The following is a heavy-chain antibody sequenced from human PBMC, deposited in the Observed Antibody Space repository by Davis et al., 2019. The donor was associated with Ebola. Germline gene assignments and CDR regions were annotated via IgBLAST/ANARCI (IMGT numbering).Heavy chain of an antibody. J-gene: IGHJ6*02. CDR1: GGSFSGYY. Sequence: SETLSLTCAVYGGSFSGYYWSWIRPPPGKGLEWIGEINHSGSTNYNPSLKSRVTISVDTSKNQFSLKLSSVTAADTAVYYCAAAVNYYYGMDVWGQGTTVTVSS. CDR3: AAAVNYYYGMDV. D-gene: IGHD2-15*01. V-gene: IGHV4-34*01. CDR2: INHSGST.